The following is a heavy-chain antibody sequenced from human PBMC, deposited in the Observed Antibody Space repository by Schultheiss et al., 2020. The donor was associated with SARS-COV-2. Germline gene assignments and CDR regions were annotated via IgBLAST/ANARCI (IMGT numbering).Heavy chain of an antibody. V-gene: IGHV4-34*01. CDR2: INHSGST. J-gene: IGHJ3*02. D-gene: IGHD3-10*01. Sequence: SETLSLTCAVYGGSFSGYYWSWIRQPPGKGLEWIGEINHSGSTNYNPSLKSRVTMSVDTSKNQFSLKLTSVTAADTAVYYCARSSGRLWFGELSFSFDIWGQGTMVTVSS. CDR3: ARSSGRLWFGELSFSFDI. CDR1: GGSFSGYY.